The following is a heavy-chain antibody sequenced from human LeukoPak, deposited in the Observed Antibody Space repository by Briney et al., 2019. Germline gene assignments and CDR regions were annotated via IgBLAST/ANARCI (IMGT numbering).Heavy chain of an antibody. CDR3: ARSSRWLGEFFDY. CDR1: GGSISNYY. CDR2: VFYSGTT. J-gene: IGHJ4*02. Sequence: SETLSLTCTVSGGSISNYYWNWIRQAPGKGLEWIGHVFYSGTTNYSPSLKSRVTISVDASKNQFSLRLSSVTSADTAIYYCARSSRWLGEFFDYWGQGTLVTVSS. V-gene: IGHV4-59*01. D-gene: IGHD3-10*01.